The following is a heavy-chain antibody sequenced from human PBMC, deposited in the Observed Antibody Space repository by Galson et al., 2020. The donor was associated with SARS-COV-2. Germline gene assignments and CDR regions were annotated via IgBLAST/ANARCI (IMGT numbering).Heavy chain of an antibody. V-gene: IGHV4-4*07. D-gene: IGHD2-15*01. CDR1: GGSISSYY. J-gene: IGHJ2*01. CDR2: IYTSGST. CDR3: AREGYCSGGSCYLGDWYFDL. Sequence: ASETLSLTCTVSGGSISSYYWSWIRQPAGKGLEWIGRIYTSGSTNYNPSLKSRVTMSVDTSKNQFSLKLSSVTAADTAVYYCAREGYCSGGSCYLGDWYFDLWGRGTLVTVSS.